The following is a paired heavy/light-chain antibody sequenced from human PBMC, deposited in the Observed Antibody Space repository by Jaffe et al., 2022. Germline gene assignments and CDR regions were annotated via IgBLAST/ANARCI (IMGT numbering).Light chain of an antibody. CDR3: NSRDSSNNHHVV. V-gene: IGLV3-19*01. Sequence: SSELTQDPAVSVALGQTVRITCQGDSLRSYYASWYQQKPGQAPVLVIYAKNNRPSGIPDRFSGSSSGNTASLTITGAQAEDEADYYCNSRDSSNNHHVVFGGGTKLTVL. CDR2: AKN. CDR1: SLRSYY. J-gene: IGLJ2*01.
Heavy chain of an antibody. CDR2: ISSSSTYI. J-gene: IGHJ2*01. V-gene: IGHV3-21*01. D-gene: IGHD7-27*01. CDR1: GFTFSNYN. Sequence: EVQLVESGGDLVKPGGSLRLSCVASGFTFSNYNMNWVRQAPGKGLEWVSSISSSSTYIFYADSVKGRFTISRDNAKNSLYLQMNSLRAEDTAVYYCARETGEYWYFDLWGRGTLVTVSS. CDR3: ARETGEYWYFDL.